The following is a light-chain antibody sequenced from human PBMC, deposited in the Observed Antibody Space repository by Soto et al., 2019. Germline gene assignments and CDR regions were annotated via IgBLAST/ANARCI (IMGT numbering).Light chain of an antibody. J-gene: IGLJ6*01. Sequence: QSALTQAASVSGSPGQSITISCTGTSRDVGAYNYVSWYQQHPGKAPKLMIYEVSYRPSGVSNRFSGSKSGSTAFLTISGLQAEDEADYFCSSYTSANTLVFGRGTKVTVL. CDR2: EVS. CDR3: SSYTSANTLV. CDR1: SRDVGAYNY. V-gene: IGLV2-14*01.